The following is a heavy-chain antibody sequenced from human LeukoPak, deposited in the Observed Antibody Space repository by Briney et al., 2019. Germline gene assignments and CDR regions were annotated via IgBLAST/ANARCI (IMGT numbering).Heavy chain of an antibody. CDR2: ISSSGRTI. CDR3: ARDPGVGVTRDYFYYYMDV. J-gene: IGHJ6*03. D-gene: IGHD1-26*01. CDR1: GFTFSDYY. V-gene: IGHV3-11*04. Sequence: GGSLRLSCAASGFTFSDYYMSWIRQAPGKGLEWVSYISSSGRTIYYADSVKGRFTISRDNAKNSLYLQMNSLRAEDTAVYYCARDPGVGVTRDYFYYYMDVWGKGTTVTVSS.